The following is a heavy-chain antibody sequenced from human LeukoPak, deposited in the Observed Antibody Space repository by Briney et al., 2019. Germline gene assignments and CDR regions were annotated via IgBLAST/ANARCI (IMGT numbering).Heavy chain of an antibody. D-gene: IGHD6-13*01. CDR1: GGTFSSYA. Sequence: SVRVSCKASGGTFSSYAISWVRQTPGQGLEWMGGIIPMFGTANYAQKFQDRVTITADKSTSTAYMELSSLRSEDTAVYYCARVVGLTGYSSTWYSGYYYYMDVWGKGTTVTVSS. J-gene: IGHJ6*03. CDR3: ARVVGLTGYSSTWYSGYYYYMDV. CDR2: IIPMFGTA. V-gene: IGHV1-69*06.